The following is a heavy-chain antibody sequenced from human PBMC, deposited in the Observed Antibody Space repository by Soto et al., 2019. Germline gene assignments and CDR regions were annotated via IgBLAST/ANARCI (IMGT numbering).Heavy chain of an antibody. J-gene: IGHJ4*02. CDR2: MNPDTGHT. CDR3: ARVRKTRYTYEAPGGPLAK. Sequence: QVQLVQSGAEVRQPGASVKVSCEASGYIFTSYDFSWVRQAAGQGLEWMGWMNPDTGHTGYAQRFQGRLTVTRNTSSTTADMELKSLTSDDTAIYYCARVRKTRYTYEAPGGPLAKWGQGTLVSVTS. V-gene: IGHV1-8*01. D-gene: IGHD5-18*01. CDR1: GYIFTSYD.